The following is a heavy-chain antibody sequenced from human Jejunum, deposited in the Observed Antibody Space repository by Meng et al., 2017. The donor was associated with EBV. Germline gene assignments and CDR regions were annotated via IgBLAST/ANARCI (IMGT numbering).Heavy chain of an antibody. CDR2: ISAYNGKT. V-gene: IGHV1-18*01. Sequence: QVRVVTSGAEVKKPGASGKVSLKASGYTFTSYGISWVRQAPGQGLEWMAWISAYNGKTNYAQNLQGRVTLTTDTSTTTTYMELRSLRSDDTAVYYCARDGPDYGNYINFDYWGQGTLVTVSS. J-gene: IGHJ4*02. CDR3: ARDGPDYGNYINFDY. CDR1: GYTFTSYG. D-gene: IGHD4-11*01.